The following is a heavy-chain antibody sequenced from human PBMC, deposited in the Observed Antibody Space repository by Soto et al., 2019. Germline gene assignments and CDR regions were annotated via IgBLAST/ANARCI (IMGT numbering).Heavy chain of an antibody. CDR1: GFTFGDYA. D-gene: IGHD3-3*01. V-gene: IGHV3-49*03. CDR2: IRSKAYGGTT. CDR3: TRDETLRFLEWLSHYYYYYGMDV. J-gene: IGHJ6*02. Sequence: GGSLRLSCTASGFTFGDYAMSWFRQAPGKGLEWVGFIRSKAYGGTTEYAASVKGRFTISRDDSKSIAYLQMNSLKTEDTAVYYCTRDETLRFLEWLSHYYYYYGMDVWGQGTTVTVSS.